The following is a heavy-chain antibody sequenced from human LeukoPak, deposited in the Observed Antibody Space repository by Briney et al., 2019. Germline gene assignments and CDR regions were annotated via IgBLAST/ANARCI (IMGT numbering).Heavy chain of an antibody. J-gene: IGHJ4*02. V-gene: IGHV3-23*01. D-gene: IGHD3-22*01. CDR1: EFTFSTYA. CDR3: ARYYDSSGFYYVDY. CDR2: ISGSGGST. Sequence: GGSLRLSCAASEFTFSTYAMSWVRQAPGKGLEWVSAISGSGGSTYYADSVKGRFTISRDNSKNTLYLQMNSLRAEDTAVYYCARYYDSSGFYYVDYWGQGTLVTVSS.